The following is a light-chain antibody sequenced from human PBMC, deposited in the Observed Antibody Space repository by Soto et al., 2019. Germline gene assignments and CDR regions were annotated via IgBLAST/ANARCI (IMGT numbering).Light chain of an antibody. CDR2: AAS. CDR1: QGIRSY. J-gene: IGKJ1*01. CDR3: QQYYSYST. Sequence: DIQLTQSPAFVSATVGDRVTITCRASQGIRSYLSWYQQKPGKAPKLLIYAASTLQSGVPSRFSGSGSGTEFTLTISSLQPEDFATYSCQQYYSYSTFGQGTKADI. V-gene: IGKV1-9*01.